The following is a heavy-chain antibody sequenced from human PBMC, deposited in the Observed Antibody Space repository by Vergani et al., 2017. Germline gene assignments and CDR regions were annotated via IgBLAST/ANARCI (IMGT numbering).Heavy chain of an antibody. J-gene: IGHJ5*02. CDR3: ARPEGPLGSIQAIGWFDT. D-gene: IGHD5-18*01. CDR1: GGSFSSYA. CDR2: IIPIFGTP. Sequence: QAHLVQSGAEVKKPGSSVKVSCKASGGSFSSYAFSWLRQAPGQGLEWMGGIIPIFGTPNYAQKFQGRVTITADDSTSTSYMELSSLRSEDTAVYYCARPEGPLGSIQAIGWFDTWGQGTLVTVSS. V-gene: IGHV1-69*12.